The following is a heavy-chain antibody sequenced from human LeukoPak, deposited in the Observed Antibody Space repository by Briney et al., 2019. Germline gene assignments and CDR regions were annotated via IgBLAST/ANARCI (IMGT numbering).Heavy chain of an antibody. CDR1: GGSISSSSYY. D-gene: IGHD4-17*01. J-gene: IGHJ4*02. Sequence: SETLSLTCTVSGGSISSSSYYWGWIRQPPGKGLEWIGNIYYSGSTHYNPSLKSRLTIFVDTSKNQFSLKVNSVTAADTAVYYCARNGTVTVSGTKFNYFDYWGQGTLVTVSS. CDR3: ARNGTVTVSGTKFNYFDY. V-gene: IGHV4-39*01. CDR2: IYYSGST.